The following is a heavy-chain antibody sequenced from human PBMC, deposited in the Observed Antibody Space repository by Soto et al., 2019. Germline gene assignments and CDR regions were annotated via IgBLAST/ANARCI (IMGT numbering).Heavy chain of an antibody. Sequence: EVQLVESGGDLVQPGGSLRLSCAASGFSFASSWMTWVRQAPGKGLEWVANIKKDGSKNNYVDSVRGRFTVSRDNAKNSLHLAMNMLRAEDTAQYTGAKDVSPGRSSVNLDAFDTWGQGTMVTVSS. J-gene: IGHJ3*02. CDR2: IKKDGSKN. D-gene: IGHD6-13*01. CDR3: AKDVSPGRSSVNLDAFDT. V-gene: IGHV3-7*05. CDR1: GFSFASSW.